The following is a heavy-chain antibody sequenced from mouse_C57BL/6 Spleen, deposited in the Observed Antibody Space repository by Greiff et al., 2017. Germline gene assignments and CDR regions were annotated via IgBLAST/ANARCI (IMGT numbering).Heavy chain of an antibody. CDR2: IYPRSGNT. CDR1: GYTFTSYG. CDR3: ARFWGYDYDEAY. D-gene: IGHD2-4*01. J-gene: IGHJ3*01. Sequence: QVQLKESGAELARPGASVKLSCKASGYTFTSYGISWVKQRTGQGLEWIGEIYPRSGNTSYNEKFKGKATLTADKSSSTAYMELRSLTSEDSAVYFCARFWGYDYDEAYWGQGTLVTVSA. V-gene: IGHV1-81*01.